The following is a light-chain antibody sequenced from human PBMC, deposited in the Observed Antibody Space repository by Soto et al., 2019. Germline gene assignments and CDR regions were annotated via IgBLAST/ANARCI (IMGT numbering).Light chain of an antibody. Sequence: QPVLTQPPSASGTPGQRVTISCSGSSSNIGSNYVYWYQQFPGSAPKLLIYRNDQRPSGVPDRFSGSKSGTSASLAISGPRSEDEADYYCAAWDDRLSAVVFGGGTKLTVL. J-gene: IGLJ2*01. CDR1: SSNIGSNY. CDR2: RND. V-gene: IGLV1-47*01. CDR3: AAWDDRLSAVV.